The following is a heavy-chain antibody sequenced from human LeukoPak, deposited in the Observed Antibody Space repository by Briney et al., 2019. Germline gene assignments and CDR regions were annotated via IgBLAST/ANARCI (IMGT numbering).Heavy chain of an antibody. Sequence: PSETLSLTCTVSDYSITNGYYWGWIRQPPGKGLEWIGNIYHSGSTYYNASFKSRVIVSVDTSRNQFSLKLSSVTAADTAVYYCARVVWVDTVAKAGGWFDTWGQGTQVTVSS. D-gene: IGHD5-12*01. CDR3: ARVVWVDTVAKAGGWFDT. CDR2: IYHSGST. CDR1: DYSITNGYY. J-gene: IGHJ5*02. V-gene: IGHV4-38-2*02.